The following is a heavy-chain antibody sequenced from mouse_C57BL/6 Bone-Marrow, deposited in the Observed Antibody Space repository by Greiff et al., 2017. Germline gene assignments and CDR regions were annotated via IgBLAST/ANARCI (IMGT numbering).Heavy chain of an antibody. Sequence: QVQLQQSGAELVRPGTSVKVSCKASGYAFTNYLIEWVKQRPGQGLELIGVINPGSGGTNYTEKFQGKATLTADKSSITAYMQLSSLTSEDSAVYFCARWPYWGQGTLVTVSA. V-gene: IGHV1-54*01. CDR3: ARWPY. J-gene: IGHJ3*01. CDR2: INPGSGGT. CDR1: GYAFTNYL.